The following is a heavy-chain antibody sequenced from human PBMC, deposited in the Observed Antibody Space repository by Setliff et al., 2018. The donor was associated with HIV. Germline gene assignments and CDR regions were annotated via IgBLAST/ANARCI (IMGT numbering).Heavy chain of an antibody. CDR2: IYHSGST. CDR1: GGYISSSNYY. Sequence: PSETLSLTCTVSGGYISSSNYYWGWSRQHPGKGLEYIGSIYHSGSTYYNPSLKSRVTISVDTSKNQFSLKLNSVTAADTAVYYCASRVYYYDSSGYLREEGFDPWGQGTLVTVSS. D-gene: IGHD3-22*01. J-gene: IGHJ5*02. CDR3: ASRVYYYDSSGYLREEGFDP. V-gene: IGHV4-39*01.